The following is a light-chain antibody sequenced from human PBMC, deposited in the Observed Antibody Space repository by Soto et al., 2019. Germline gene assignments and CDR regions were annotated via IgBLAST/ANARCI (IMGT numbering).Light chain of an antibody. CDR2: GAS. J-gene: IGKJ5*01. V-gene: IGKV3-20*01. Sequence: EDVLTQSPGTLSLYPGERATLTCRASQSVSSSYLAWYQQKPGQAPRLLIYGASSRATGIPARFSGSGSGTDFTLTISRLKTEDAAVYYCQRRGKSRPITFGQGTRLEI. CDR3: QRRGKSRPIT. CDR1: QSVSSSY.